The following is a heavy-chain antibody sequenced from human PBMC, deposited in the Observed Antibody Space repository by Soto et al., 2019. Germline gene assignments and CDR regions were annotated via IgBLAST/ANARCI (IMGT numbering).Heavy chain of an antibody. J-gene: IGHJ6*03. CDR2: IRSKAYGGTT. CDR3: TSSTPTSYYYYYYYMDV. V-gene: IGHV3-49*03. Sequence: GGSLRLSCTASGFTFGDYAMSWFRQAPGKGLEWVGFIRSKAYGGTTEYAASVKGRFTISRDDSKSIAYLQMNSLKTEDTAVYYCTSSTPTSYYYYYYYMDVWGKGTTVTVSS. D-gene: IGHD2-2*01. CDR1: GFTFGDYA.